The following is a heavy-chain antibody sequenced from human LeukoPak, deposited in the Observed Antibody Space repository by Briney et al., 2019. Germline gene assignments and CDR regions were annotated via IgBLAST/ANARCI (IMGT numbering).Heavy chain of an antibody. J-gene: IGHJ5*02. Sequence: SETLSLTCAVYGGSFSGYYWSWIRQPPGKGLEWIGEINHSGSTNYNPSHKSRVTISVDTSKNQFSLKLSSVTAADTAVYYCARGGASITIFGVVIPLFDPWGQGTLVTVSS. CDR1: GGSFSGYY. CDR3: ARGGASITIFGVVIPLFDP. CDR2: INHSGST. D-gene: IGHD3-3*01. V-gene: IGHV4-34*01.